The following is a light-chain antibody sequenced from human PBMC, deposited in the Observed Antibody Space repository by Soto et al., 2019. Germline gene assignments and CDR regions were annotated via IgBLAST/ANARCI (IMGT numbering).Light chain of an antibody. CDR3: QQYNNWPSIT. CDR2: GAS. Sequence: EIVMTQSPATLSVSPWEGATLSCRASQSVSSNLAWYQQKPGQAPRLLIYGASTRATGIPARFSGSGSGTEFSLTISSLQSEDFAVYYCQQYNNWPSITFGQGTRLEI. CDR1: QSVSSN. J-gene: IGKJ5*01. V-gene: IGKV3-15*01.